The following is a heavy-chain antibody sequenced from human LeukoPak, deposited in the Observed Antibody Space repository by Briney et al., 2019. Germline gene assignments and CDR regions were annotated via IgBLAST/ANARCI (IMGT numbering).Heavy chain of an antibody. CDR2: ILSGGDVF. D-gene: IGHD4-17*01. J-gene: IGHJ3*02. V-gene: IGHV3-23*01. CDR3: ARDPNGNYVGAFEM. Sequence: GGSLRLSCAASGFSFSSFAMMWVRQAPGMGLELISAILSGGDVFFYGDSVRGRFTISRDDPTNTLFLQMNNQRADDSAVYYCARDPNGNYVGAFEMWGPGTTVTVSS. CDR1: GFSFSSFA.